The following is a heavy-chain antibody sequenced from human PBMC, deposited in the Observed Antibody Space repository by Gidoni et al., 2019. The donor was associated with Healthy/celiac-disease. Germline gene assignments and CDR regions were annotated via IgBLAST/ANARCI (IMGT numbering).Heavy chain of an antibody. CDR3: ARDQCLEPSYINYYYYGMDV. Sequence: VQLVESGGGLVTPGGSLRLSCAASGITLSTYSMNWVRQAPGTGLEWVSSISSSSSYIYYADSVKGRFTISRDNAKNSLYLQMNSLRAEETAVYYCARDQCLEPSYINYYYYGMDVWGQGTTVTVS. V-gene: IGHV3-21*01. J-gene: IGHJ6*02. D-gene: IGHD1-1*01. CDR1: GITLSTYS. CDR2: ISSSSSYI.